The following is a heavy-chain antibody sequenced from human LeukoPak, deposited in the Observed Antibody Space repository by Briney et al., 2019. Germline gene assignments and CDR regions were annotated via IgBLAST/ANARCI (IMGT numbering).Heavy chain of an antibody. CDR3: VRENYFDK. J-gene: IGHJ4*02. Sequence: SETLSLTCTVSGGPISGHYWGWIRQPPGKGLEWTGYIHYSGRTDYKPSLRSRLTLSLDTSRNRFSLKLRSVSAADTAVYYCVRENYFDKWGRGTLVTVSS. V-gene: IGHV4-59*11. CDR1: GGPISGHY. CDR2: IHYSGRT.